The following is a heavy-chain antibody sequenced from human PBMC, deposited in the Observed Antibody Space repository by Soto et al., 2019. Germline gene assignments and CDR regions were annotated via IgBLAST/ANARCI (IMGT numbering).Heavy chain of an antibody. CDR1: GGSLSSYY. CDR2: IYFSDST. V-gene: IGHV4-59*12. Sequence: SETVSLTCTVSGGSLSSYYWSWIRQSPGKGLENLGYIYFSDSTNYNPSFKSRITISVGTSRNQFFLTLSSMTAADTAVYYCARGVLQWGQGTLVTVSS. CDR3: ARGVLQ. J-gene: IGHJ4*01.